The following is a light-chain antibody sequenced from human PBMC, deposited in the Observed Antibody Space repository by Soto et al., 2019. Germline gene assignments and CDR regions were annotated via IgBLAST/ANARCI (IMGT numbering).Light chain of an antibody. V-gene: IGKV1-9*01. CDR3: QQLKSNLIT. J-gene: IGKJ5*01. Sequence: IQLTQSPSALSASVGDRVTITCRASQDIAIYLAWYQQKPGEAPKLLIYAASTLQSGVPSRFSGSGSGTEFTLTISSLQPEDFATYYCQQLKSNLITFGQGTRLEIK. CDR1: QDIAIY. CDR2: AAS.